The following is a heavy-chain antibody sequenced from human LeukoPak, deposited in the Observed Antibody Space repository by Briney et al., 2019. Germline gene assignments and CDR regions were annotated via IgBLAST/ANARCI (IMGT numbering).Heavy chain of an antibody. CDR3: ARGLWFGDENPPYFDY. J-gene: IGHJ4*02. CDR1: GGSISSYY. V-gene: IGHV4-59*01. D-gene: IGHD3-10*01. Sequence: PSETLSLTCTVSGGSISSYYWSWIRQPPGKGLEWIGDFYYSGSASYNPSLKSRVTISLDTSKNQFSLRLSSVTAADTAVYYCARGLWFGDENPPYFDYWGQGILVTVSS. CDR2: FYYSGSA.